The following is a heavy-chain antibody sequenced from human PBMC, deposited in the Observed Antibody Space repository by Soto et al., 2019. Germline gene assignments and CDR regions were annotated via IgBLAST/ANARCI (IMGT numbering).Heavy chain of an antibody. Sequence: SETLSLTCTVSGGSISSSSYYWGWIRQHPGKGLEWIGSIYYSGSTYYNPSLKSRVTISVDTSKNQFSLKLSSVTAADTAVYYCARLHHGEMIYIQHWGQGTLVTVSS. D-gene: IGHD3-22*01. CDR2: IYYSGST. CDR3: ARLHHGEMIYIQH. J-gene: IGHJ1*01. CDR1: GGSISSSSYY. V-gene: IGHV4-39*01.